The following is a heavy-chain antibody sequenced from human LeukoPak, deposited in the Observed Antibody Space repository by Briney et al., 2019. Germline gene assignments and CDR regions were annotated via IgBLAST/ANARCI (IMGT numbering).Heavy chain of an antibody. CDR1: GFTFSSYA. CDR3: AKPGYYDSSGYYLEDAFDI. CDR2: ISGSGGST. D-gene: IGHD3-22*01. J-gene: IGHJ3*02. Sequence: GGSLRLSCAASGFTFSSYAMSWVRQAPGKGLEWVSAISGSGGSTYYADSVKGRFTISRDNSTNTLYLQMNSLRAEDTAVYYCAKPGYYDSSGYYLEDAFDIWGQGTMVTVSS. V-gene: IGHV3-23*01.